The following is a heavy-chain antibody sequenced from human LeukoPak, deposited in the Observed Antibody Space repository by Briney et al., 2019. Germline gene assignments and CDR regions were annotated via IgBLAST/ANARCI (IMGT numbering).Heavy chain of an antibody. CDR1: GGTFSSYA. Sequence: ASVKVSCKASGGTFSSYAISWVRQAPGQGLEWMGGIIPIFGTANYGQKFQGRVTITTDESTSTAYMELSSLRSEDTAVYYCARARFGVVITWGQGTLVTVSS. V-gene: IGHV1-69*05. CDR2: IIPIFGTA. CDR3: ARARFGVVIT. J-gene: IGHJ5*02. D-gene: IGHD3-3*01.